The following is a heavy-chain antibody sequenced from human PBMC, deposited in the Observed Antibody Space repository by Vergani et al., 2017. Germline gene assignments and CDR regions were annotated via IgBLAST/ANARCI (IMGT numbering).Heavy chain of an antibody. D-gene: IGHD1-26*01. V-gene: IGHV1-69*01. J-gene: IGHJ4*02. CDR1: GGTFSSYA. Sequence: QVQLVQSGAEVKKPGSSVKVSCKASGGTFSSYAISWVRQAPGQGLEWMGGIIPIFGTANYAQKLQGRVTITADESTSTADMELRGLRSDDTAVYYCAREGGSYDDYWGQGTLVTVSS. CDR2: IIPIFGTA. CDR3: AREGGSYDDY.